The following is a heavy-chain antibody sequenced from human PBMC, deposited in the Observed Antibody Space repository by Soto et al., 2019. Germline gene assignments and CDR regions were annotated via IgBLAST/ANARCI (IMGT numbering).Heavy chain of an antibody. Sequence: QVQLQESGPGLVKPSETLSLTCTVSGGSISSYYWTWIRQPPGKGLEWIGCIYYGGNTNYNPSLKSRVTISVDTSKNQFSLKLSSVTAADTAVYHCARHTTLRGRLVWGQGQWSPSLQ. CDR2: IYYGGNT. J-gene: IGHJ3*01. CDR1: GGSISSYY. D-gene: IGHD1-1*01. V-gene: IGHV4-59*08. CDR3: ARHTTLRGRLV.